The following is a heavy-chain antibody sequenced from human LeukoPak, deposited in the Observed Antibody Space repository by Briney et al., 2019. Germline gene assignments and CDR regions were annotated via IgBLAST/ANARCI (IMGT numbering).Heavy chain of an antibody. CDR3: ARERVIAVAGRDYFDY. Sequence: SETLSLTCTVSGGSISSYYWSWIRQPPGKGLEWIGYIYYSGSTNYNPSLKSRVTISVDTSKNQFSLKLSSVTAADTAVYYCARERVIAVAGRDYFDYWGQGTLVTVSS. D-gene: IGHD6-19*01. CDR1: GGSISSYY. CDR2: IYYSGST. V-gene: IGHV4-59*01. J-gene: IGHJ4*02.